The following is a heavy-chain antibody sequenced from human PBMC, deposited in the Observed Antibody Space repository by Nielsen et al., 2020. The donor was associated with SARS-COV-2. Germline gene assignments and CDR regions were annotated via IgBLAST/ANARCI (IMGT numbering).Heavy chain of an antibody. Sequence: SVKVSCKASGGTFISYAISWVRQAPGQGLEWMGGIIPIFGTANYAQKFQGRVTITADESTSTAYMELRSLRSDDTAVYYCAREPSYYMDVWGKGTTVTVSS. J-gene: IGHJ6*03. CDR2: IIPIFGTA. CDR3: AREPSYYMDV. CDR1: GGTFISYA. V-gene: IGHV1-69*13.